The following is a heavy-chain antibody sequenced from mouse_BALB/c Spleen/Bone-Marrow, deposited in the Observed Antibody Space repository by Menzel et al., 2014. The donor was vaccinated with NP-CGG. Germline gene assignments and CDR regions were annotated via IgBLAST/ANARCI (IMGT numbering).Heavy chain of an antibody. CDR2: IDPANGNT. J-gene: IGHJ3*01. CDR1: GFNIKDTY. D-gene: IGHD1-1*01. CDR3: ANYYYSSSLFAY. V-gene: IGHV14-3*02. Sequence: DVQLQESGAELVKPGASVKLSCTASGFNIKDTYMHWVKQRPEQGLEWIGRIDPANGNTKYDPKFQGKATITGDTSSNTGYLQLSNLTSEDTAIYYCANYYYSSSLFAYWGQGTLVTVSS.